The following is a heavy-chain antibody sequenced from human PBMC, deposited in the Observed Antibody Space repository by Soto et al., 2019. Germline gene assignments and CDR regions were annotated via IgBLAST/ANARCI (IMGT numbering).Heavy chain of an antibody. CDR3: ARRYGSAFDF. Sequence: SETLSLTCAVYGGSFSGYYWSWIRQPPGKGLEWIGEINHSGSTNYNPSLKSRVTISIDRSKNQFSLKLSSVTAADTAVYYCARRYGSAFDFWGQGTMVTVSS. J-gene: IGHJ3*01. CDR2: INHSGST. CDR1: GGSFSGYY. D-gene: IGHD1-20*01. V-gene: IGHV4-34*01.